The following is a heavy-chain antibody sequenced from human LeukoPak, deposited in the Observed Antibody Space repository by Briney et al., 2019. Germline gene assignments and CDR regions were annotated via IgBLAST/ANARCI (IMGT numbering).Heavy chain of an antibody. V-gene: IGHV3-11*04. CDR2: ISSSGSTI. CDR1: GFTFSDYY. CDR3: ARVKGYGSGSYYVDY. D-gene: IGHD3-10*01. Sequence: PGGSLRLSCAASGFTFSDYYMSWIRQAPGEGLERVSYISSSGSTIYYADSVKGRFTISRDNAKNSLYLQMNSLRAEDTAVYFCARVKGYGSGSYYVDYWGQGILVTVSS. J-gene: IGHJ4*02.